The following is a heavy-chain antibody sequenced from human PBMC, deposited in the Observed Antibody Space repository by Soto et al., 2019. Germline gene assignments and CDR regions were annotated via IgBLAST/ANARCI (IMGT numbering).Heavy chain of an antibody. J-gene: IGHJ4*02. V-gene: IGHV1-18*01. Sequence: QAHLVQSGPEVKKPGASVKVSCKGSGYIFTSYGIAWVRQAPGQGLEWMGWISAHNGKTEYAQKLQGRVTVTRDTSKSTAYLELRSLRSDDTAMYYCARGRYGDYWGQGALVTVSS. D-gene: IGHD4-17*01. CDR1: GYIFTSYG. CDR3: ARGRYGDY. CDR2: ISAHNGKT.